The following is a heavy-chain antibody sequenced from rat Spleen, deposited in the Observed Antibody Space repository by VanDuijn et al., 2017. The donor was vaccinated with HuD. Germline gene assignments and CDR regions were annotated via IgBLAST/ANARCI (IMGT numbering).Heavy chain of an antibody. CDR1: GFTFSNYG. Sequence: EVQLVESGGGLVQPGRSLKLSCAASGFTFSNYGMAWVRQAPTKGLEWVATISYDGSSTYYRDSVKGRFTISRDNAKSTLYLQMDSLKSEDTASYYCVRPDIAAISTAVMDAWGQGASVTVSS. CDR3: VRPDIAAISTAVMDA. V-gene: IGHV5-29*01. CDR2: ISYDGSST. D-gene: IGHD1-2*01. J-gene: IGHJ4*01.